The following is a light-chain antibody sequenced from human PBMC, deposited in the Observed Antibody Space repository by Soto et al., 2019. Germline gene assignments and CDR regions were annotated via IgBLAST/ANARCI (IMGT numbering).Light chain of an antibody. Sequence: DIQMTQSPSSLSASVGDRVTITCQACQDISNYLNWYQQKPGKAPKLLIYDASNLETGVPSRFSGSGSGTHFTFTISSLQPEDFASYYCQQYENRPLTFGGGTKVELK. CDR1: QDISNY. CDR2: DAS. J-gene: IGKJ4*01. CDR3: QQYENRPLT. V-gene: IGKV1-33*01.